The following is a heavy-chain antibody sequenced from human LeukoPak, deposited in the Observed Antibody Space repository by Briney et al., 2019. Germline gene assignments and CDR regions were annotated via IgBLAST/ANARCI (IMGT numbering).Heavy chain of an antibody. CDR2: ITPIFGTA. D-gene: IGHD5-24*01. CDR1: GGTFSSYA. V-gene: IGHV1-69*05. CDR3: ATDHSMANTAWWFDP. J-gene: IGHJ5*02. Sequence: SVKVSCKASGGTFSSYAISWVRQAPGQGLEWMGGITPIFGTANYAQKFQGRITMSRDTCTSTVYMELSSLRSEDAAFYYCATDHSMANTAWWFDPWGQGTLVTVSS.